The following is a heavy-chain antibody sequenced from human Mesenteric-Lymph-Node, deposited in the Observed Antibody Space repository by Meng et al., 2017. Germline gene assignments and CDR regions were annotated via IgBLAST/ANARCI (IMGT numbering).Heavy chain of an antibody. CDR3: AGGLAVTQLDY. CDR1: GYTFTTYA. V-gene: IGHV1-3*04. Sequence: SVKVPCKASGYTFTTYAIHWVRQAPGQRLEWMGWINTANGNTKHSQKFQGRVTITRDTSASTAYMDLSSLRSEDTAVYYCAGGLAVTQLDYWGQGTLVTVSS. CDR2: INTANGNT. D-gene: IGHD6-19*01. J-gene: IGHJ4*02.